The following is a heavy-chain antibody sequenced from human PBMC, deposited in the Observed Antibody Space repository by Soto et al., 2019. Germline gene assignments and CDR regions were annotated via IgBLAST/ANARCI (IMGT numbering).Heavy chain of an antibody. Sequence: EVQLVESGGGWAKPGRSLRLSCTASGFTFGDYALSWFRQAPGKGLEWLSFIRSKLYGGTIEYAASVKGRFTISRDDSQSIAYLQRNNLKSEDTAVYYCSRDPDYWGQGTLVAVSS. CDR1: GFTFGDYA. CDR2: IRSKLYGGTI. J-gene: IGHJ4*02. CDR3: SRDPDY. V-gene: IGHV3-49*05.